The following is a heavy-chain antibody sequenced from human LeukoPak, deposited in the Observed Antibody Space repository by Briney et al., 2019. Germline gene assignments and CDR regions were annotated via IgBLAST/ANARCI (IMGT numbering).Heavy chain of an antibody. Sequence: SQTLSLTCAISGDRVSSNCATWNWIRQSPSRGLEWLGRTFYRSKWYNDYAVSVKSRITIKPDTSKNQFSLQLNSVTPEDTAVYYCARVTGRVPENWFDPWGQGTLVTVSS. CDR3: ARVTGRVPENWFDP. J-gene: IGHJ5*02. V-gene: IGHV6-1*01. CDR1: GDRVSSNCAT. CDR2: TFYRSKWYN. D-gene: IGHD3-10*01.